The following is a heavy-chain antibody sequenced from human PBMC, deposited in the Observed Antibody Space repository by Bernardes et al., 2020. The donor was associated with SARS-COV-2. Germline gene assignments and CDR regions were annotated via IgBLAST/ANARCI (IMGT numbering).Heavy chain of an antibody. D-gene: IGHD6-6*01. CDR2: ISYDGSNE. CDR1: GFTFSDYA. J-gene: IGHJ6*03. Sequence: GGSLRLSCTASGFTFSDYALHWVRQAPGKGLEWISIISYDGSNEYYAASVKGRFTISRDNSKNTLYLQMNSLRAEDTAVYYCARSSSSRLGTMDVWGKGTTVTVSS. CDR3: ARSSSSRLGTMDV. V-gene: IGHV3-30*04.